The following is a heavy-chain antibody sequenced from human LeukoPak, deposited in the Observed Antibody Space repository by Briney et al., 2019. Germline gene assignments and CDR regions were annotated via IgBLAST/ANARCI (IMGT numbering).Heavy chain of an antibody. CDR1: GYTFTGYY. V-gene: IGHV1-2*02. CDR2: INPNSGGT. CDR3: ARAIYYYYYYMDV. Sequence: ASVKVSYKASGYTFTGYYMHWVRQAPGQGLEWMGWINPNSGGTNYAQKFQGRVTMTRDTSISTAYMELSRLRSDDTAVYYCARAIYYYYYYMDVWGKGTTVTVSS. J-gene: IGHJ6*03.